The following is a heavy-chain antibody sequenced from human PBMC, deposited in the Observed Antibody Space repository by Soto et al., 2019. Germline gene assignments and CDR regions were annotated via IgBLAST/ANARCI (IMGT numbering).Heavy chain of an antibody. CDR3: ARHRPIDLTTFWFDP. CDR1: GGSLSSSSYY. CDR2: IYYSGST. D-gene: IGHD3-9*01. V-gene: IGHV4-39*01. J-gene: IGHJ5*02. Sequence: SETLSLTCTVSGGSLSSSSYYWGWIRQPPGKGLEWIGGIYYSGSTYYNPSLKSRVTISVDTSKNQFSLKLSSVTAADTAVYYCARHRPIDLTTFWFDPWGQGTLVTVS.